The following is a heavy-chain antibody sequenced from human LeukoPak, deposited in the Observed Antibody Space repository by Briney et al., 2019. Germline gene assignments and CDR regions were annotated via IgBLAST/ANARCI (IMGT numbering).Heavy chain of an antibody. CDR3: ARHYNSPVITWLDP. J-gene: IGHJ5*02. D-gene: IGHD3-22*01. CDR2: ISPDNGNA. V-gene: IGHV1-18*01. Sequence: ASVKVSCKASGFIFTTYGISWVRQAPGQGLEWMGWISPDNGNAHSAPQFQGRVTLTTNTSTTTAYMELSSLRSDDTAVYYCARHYNSPVITWLDPWGQGTLVTVAS. CDR1: GFIFTTYG.